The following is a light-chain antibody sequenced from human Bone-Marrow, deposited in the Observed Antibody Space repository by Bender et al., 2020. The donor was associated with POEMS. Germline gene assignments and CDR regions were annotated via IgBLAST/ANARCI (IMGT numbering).Light chain of an antibody. CDR3: AAWDDTLNGPV. CDR2: EVS. V-gene: IGLV2-8*01. J-gene: IGLJ3*02. Sequence: QSALTQPPSASGSPGQSVTISCTGTSSDVGGSNYVSWYQQHPGKVPKVVIYEVSKRPSGVPDRFSGSKSGNTASLTISGLRSEDEADDFCAAWDDTLNGPVFGGGTKLTVL. CDR1: SSDVGGSNY.